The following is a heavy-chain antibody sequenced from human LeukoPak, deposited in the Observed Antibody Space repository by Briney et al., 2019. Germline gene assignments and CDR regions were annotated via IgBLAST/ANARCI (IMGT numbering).Heavy chain of an antibody. J-gene: IGHJ5*02. Sequence: GESLKISCQGSGYSFSSYWIGWVRQMPGKAPEWMGVIYPGDFDTRYRPPFQGQVTMSADKSTNTAYLQWRSLRASDSAMYYCARQGHIVGGGWFDPWGQGTLVTVSS. CDR3: ARQGHIVGGGWFDP. CDR1: GYSFSSYW. D-gene: IGHD2-15*01. CDR2: IYPGDFDT. V-gene: IGHV5-51*01.